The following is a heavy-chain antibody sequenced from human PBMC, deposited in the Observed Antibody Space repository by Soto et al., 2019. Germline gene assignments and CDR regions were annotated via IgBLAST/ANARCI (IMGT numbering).Heavy chain of an antibody. Sequence: QVQLVQSGAEVKKPGSSVRVSCKASEGTFNGYTINWVRQAPGQGLEWVGRIIPMLGISNYALRFQGRVTSTADKSTTTAYMVLNSLRSDDTAVYYCATSYASGSRAFDHWGQGTLVTVSS. V-gene: IGHV1-69*02. CDR2: IIPMLGIS. J-gene: IGHJ4*02. CDR3: ATSYASGSRAFDH. CDR1: EGTFNGYT. D-gene: IGHD3-16*01.